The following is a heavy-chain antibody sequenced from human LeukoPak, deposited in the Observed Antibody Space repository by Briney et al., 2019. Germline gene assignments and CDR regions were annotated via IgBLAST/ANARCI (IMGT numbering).Heavy chain of an antibody. D-gene: IGHD4-17*01. CDR2: INPNSGGT. V-gene: IGHV1-2*02. J-gene: IGHJ4*02. CDR3: ARDVAGDYPLFSDY. Sequence: GASVKVSCKASGYTFTGYYMHCVRQAPGQGLEWMGWINPNSGGTNYAQKFQGRVTMTRDTSIRTAYMELSRLRSDDTAVYYCARDVAGDYPLFSDYWGQGTLVTVSS. CDR1: GYTFTGYY.